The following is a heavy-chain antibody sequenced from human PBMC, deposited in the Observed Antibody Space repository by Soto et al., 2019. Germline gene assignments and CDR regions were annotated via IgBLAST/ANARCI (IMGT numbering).Heavy chain of an antibody. V-gene: IGHV4-34*01. J-gene: IGHJ5*02. Sequence: SETLSLTCAVYGGSFSGYYWSWIRQPPGKGLEWIGEINHSGSTNYNPSLKSRVTISVDTSKNQFSLKLSSVTAADTAVYYCARFTIFGVVIIQDWFDPWGQGTLDTVSS. D-gene: IGHD3-3*01. CDR3: ARFTIFGVVIIQDWFDP. CDR2: INHSGST. CDR1: GGSFSGYY.